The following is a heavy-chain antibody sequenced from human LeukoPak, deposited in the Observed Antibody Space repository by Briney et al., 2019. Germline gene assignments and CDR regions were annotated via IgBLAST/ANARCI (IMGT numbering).Heavy chain of an antibody. Sequence: ETLSLTCAVYGGSFSGYYWSWIRQPPGKGLEWVSAISGSGGSTYYADSVKGRFTISRDNSKNTLYLQMNSLRAEDTAVYYCASNSGYEKGYWGQGTLATVSS. CDR2: ISGSGGST. CDR3: ASNSGYEKGY. V-gene: IGHV3-23*01. CDR1: GGSFSGYY. D-gene: IGHD5-12*01. J-gene: IGHJ4*02.